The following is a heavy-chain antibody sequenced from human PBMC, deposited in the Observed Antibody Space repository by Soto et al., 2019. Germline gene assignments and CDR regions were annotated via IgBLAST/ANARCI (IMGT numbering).Heavy chain of an antibody. CDR1: GGSFSGYY. J-gene: IGHJ3*02. CDR3: ARGGDIVVVVAATRLQVFDI. V-gene: IGHV4-34*01. D-gene: IGHD2-15*01. Sequence: QVQLQQWGAGLLKPSETLSLTCAVYGGSFSGYYWSWIRQPPGKGLEWIGEINHIGSTNYNPSLKSRVTISVDPSKNQFSLKLSSVTAADTAVYYCARGGDIVVVVAATRLQVFDIWGQGTMVTVSS. CDR2: INHIGST.